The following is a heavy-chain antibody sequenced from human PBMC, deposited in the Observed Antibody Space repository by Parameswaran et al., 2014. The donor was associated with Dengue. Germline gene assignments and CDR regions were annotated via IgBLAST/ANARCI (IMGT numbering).Heavy chain of an antibody. V-gene: IGHV1-2*02. J-gene: IGHJ5*02. CDR2: INPNSGGT. D-gene: IGHD6-13*01. CDR3: ARDPSIAAAGTDWFDP. Sequence: WVRQAPGQGLEWMGWINPNSGGTNYAQKFQGRVTMTRDTSISTAYMELSRLRSDDTAVYYCARDPSIAAAGTDWFDPGAREPWSPSPQ.